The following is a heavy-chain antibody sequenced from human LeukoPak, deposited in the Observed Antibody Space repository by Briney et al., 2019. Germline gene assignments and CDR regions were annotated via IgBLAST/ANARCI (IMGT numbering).Heavy chain of an antibody. J-gene: IGHJ4*02. CDR3: ARHRSNYGPYYFDY. CDR1: GGSISSSSYY. V-gene: IGHV4-39*01. CDR2: IYYSGST. D-gene: IGHD4-11*01. Sequence: SETLSLTCTVSGGSISSSSYYWGWIRQPPGKGLEWIGSIYYSGSTHYNPSLKSRVTISVDTSKNQFSLKLSSVTAADTAVYYCARHRSNYGPYYFDYWGQGTLLTVSS.